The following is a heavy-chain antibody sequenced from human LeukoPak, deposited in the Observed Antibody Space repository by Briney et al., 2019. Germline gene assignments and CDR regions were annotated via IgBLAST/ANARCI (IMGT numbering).Heavy chain of an antibody. CDR1: GGSFRGYY. D-gene: IGHD3-22*01. Sequence: SETLSLTCAVYGGSFRGYYWSWIRQPPGKGLEWIGEINHSGSTNYNPSLKSRVTISVDTSKNQFSLKLSSVTAADTAVYYCARGRGLIVVVTLYFDYWGQGTLVTVSS. CDR2: INHSGST. J-gene: IGHJ4*02. CDR3: ARGRGLIVVVTLYFDY. V-gene: IGHV4-34*01.